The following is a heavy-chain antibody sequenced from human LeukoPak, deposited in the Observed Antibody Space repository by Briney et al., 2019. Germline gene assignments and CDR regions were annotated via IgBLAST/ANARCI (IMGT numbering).Heavy chain of an antibody. CDR2: IYPGDSDT. V-gene: IGHV5-51*01. D-gene: IGHD2-2*01. Sequence: GESLKISCKGSGYSFTSYWIGWVRQMPGKGLEWMGIIYPGDSDTRYRPSFQGQVTISADKSISTAYLQWSSLKASDTAMYYCATADCSSTSCYRSGEAFDIWGQGTMVTVSS. J-gene: IGHJ3*02. CDR1: GYSFTSYW. CDR3: ATADCSSTSCYRSGEAFDI.